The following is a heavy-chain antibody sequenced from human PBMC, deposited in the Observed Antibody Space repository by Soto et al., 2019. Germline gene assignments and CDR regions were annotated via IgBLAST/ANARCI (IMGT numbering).Heavy chain of an antibody. Sequence: QLQLQESGPGLVKSSETLSLTCTVSGGSISSAGYFCDWIRQPPGRDLEWIGSIYYNGDTYYNPSLNSRVNISAHASRNQFSLRLNSVTAVDTAVYYCERRGTSTSVALAAYDYRGQGPLVTVSS. CDR1: GGSISSAGYF. CDR2: IYYNGDT. CDR3: ERRGTSTSVALAAYDY. V-gene: IGHV4-39*01. D-gene: IGHD6-19*01. J-gene: IGHJ4*02.